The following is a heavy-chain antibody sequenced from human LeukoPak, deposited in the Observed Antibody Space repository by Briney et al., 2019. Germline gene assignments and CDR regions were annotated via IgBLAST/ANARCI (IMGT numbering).Heavy chain of an antibody. CDR3: GKRTGDYLDY. Sequence: SETLSLTCAVYGGSFSGYYWSWIRQPPGKGLEWIGEINHSGSTNYNPSLTSRVTISVDTSKNQLSLKLGSGTAADTAVYYCGKRTGDYLDYWGQGTLVTVSS. J-gene: IGHJ4*02. V-gene: IGHV4-34*01. CDR2: INHSGST. D-gene: IGHD1-14*01. CDR1: GGSFSGYY.